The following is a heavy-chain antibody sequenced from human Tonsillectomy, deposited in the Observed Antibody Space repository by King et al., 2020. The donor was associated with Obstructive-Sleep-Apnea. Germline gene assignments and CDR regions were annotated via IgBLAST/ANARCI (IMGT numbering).Heavy chain of an antibody. V-gene: IGHV3-30-3*01. Sequence: VQLVESGGGVVQPGRSLRLSCAASGFTFSNYAMHWVRQAPGNGLEWVAIISYDGSNKYNADSVKGRFTISRDDSKNTLYLQMNSLRAEDTAVYYCARDHGYSYGYIDYYFDYWGQGTLVTVSS. D-gene: IGHD5-18*01. CDR3: ARDHGYSYGYIDYYFDY. CDR2: ISYDGSNK. CDR1: GFTFSNYA. J-gene: IGHJ4*02.